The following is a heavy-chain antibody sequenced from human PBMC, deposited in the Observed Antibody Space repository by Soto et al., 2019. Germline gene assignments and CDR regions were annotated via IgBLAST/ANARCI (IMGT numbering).Heavy chain of an antibody. Sequence: QVQLVQSGAEVKKPGSSVKVSCKASGGTFSSYAISWVRQAPGQGLEWMGGIIPIFGTANYAQKFKGGVTSTADESTSTAYIELSSLRSEATAVYYCAGQLYGDKFDYWGQGTLVTVSS. CDR2: IIPIFGTA. CDR1: GGTFSSYA. J-gene: IGHJ4*02. D-gene: IGHD4-17*01. CDR3: AGQLYGDKFDY. V-gene: IGHV1-69*12.